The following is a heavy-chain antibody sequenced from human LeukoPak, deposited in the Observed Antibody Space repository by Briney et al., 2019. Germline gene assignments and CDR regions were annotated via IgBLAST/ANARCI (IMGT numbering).Heavy chain of an antibody. Sequence: SETLSLTCTVSGGSISSYYWSWIRQPPGKGLEWIGYIYYSGSTKYDPSLKSRVTISVDTSKNQFSLKLSSVTAADSAVYYCAGYNYYVWGSGWFDPWGQGTLVTVSS. D-gene: IGHD3-16*01. CDR3: AGYNYYVWGSGWFDP. J-gene: IGHJ5*02. CDR2: IYYSGST. V-gene: IGHV4-59*01. CDR1: GGSISSYY.